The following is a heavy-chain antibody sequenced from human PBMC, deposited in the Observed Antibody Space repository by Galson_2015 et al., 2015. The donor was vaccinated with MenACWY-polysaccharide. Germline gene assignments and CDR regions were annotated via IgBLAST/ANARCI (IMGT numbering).Heavy chain of an antibody. CDR2: ITANSATT. V-gene: IGHV3-23*01. CDR1: AFAFANYD. CDR3: ARDYRMRISGPYFGP. Sequence: SLRLSCAASAFAFANYDMTWVRQAPGMGLDWVSSITANSATTYYANSVKGRFTISRDNSKNTLYLHMNSLRAEDTAVYYCARDYRMRISGPYFGPWGQGTLVTVSS. J-gene: IGHJ5*02. D-gene: IGHD2-8*01.